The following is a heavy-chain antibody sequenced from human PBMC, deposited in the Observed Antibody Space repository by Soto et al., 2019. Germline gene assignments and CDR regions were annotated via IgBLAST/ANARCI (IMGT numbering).Heavy chain of an antibody. J-gene: IGHJ5*02. D-gene: IGHD5-12*01. CDR3: ARGGYSGYGRYRTNWFDT. CDR2: MNPNSGNT. CDR1: GYTFTSYD. Sequence: ASVKVSCKASGYTFTSYDINWVRQATGQGLEWMGWMNPNSGNTGYAQKFQGRVTMTRNTSISTAYMELSSLRSEDTAVYYCARGGYSGYGRYRTNWFDTWGQGTLVTVSS. V-gene: IGHV1-8*01.